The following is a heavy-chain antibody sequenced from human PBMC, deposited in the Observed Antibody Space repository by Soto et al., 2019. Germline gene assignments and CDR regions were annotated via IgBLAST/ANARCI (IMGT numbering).Heavy chain of an antibody. CDR3: ASRSTFGGVIVADY. J-gene: IGHJ4*02. D-gene: IGHD3-16*02. CDR2: IYHSGST. Sequence: QLQLQESGSGLVKPSQTLSLTCAVSGGSISSGGYSWSWIRQPPGKGLEWIGYIYHSGSTYYNPPLKSRVTISVDRSKNQFSLKLSSVTAADTAVYYCASRSTFGGVIVADYWGQGTLVTVSS. CDR1: GGSISSGGYS. V-gene: IGHV4-30-2*01.